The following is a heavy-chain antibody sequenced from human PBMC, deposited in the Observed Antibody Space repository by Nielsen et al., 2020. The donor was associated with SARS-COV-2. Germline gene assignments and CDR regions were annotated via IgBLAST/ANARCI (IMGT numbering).Heavy chain of an antibody. V-gene: IGHV3-30*04. CDR3: AKVGYDILTGYSDYWYFDL. D-gene: IGHD3-9*01. CDR2: ISYDGSNK. CDR1: GFTFSSYA. J-gene: IGHJ2*01. Sequence: GESLKISCAASGFTFSSYAMHWVRQAPGKGLEWVAVISYDGSNKYYADSVKGRFTISRDNSKNTLYLQMNSLRAEDTAVYYCAKVGYDILTGYSDYWYFDLWGRGTLVTVSS.